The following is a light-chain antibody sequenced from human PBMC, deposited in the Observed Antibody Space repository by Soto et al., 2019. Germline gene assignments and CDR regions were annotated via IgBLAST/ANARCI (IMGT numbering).Light chain of an antibody. CDR1: QSLVLSDGNTY. V-gene: IGKV2-30*02. CDR2: KVS. J-gene: IGKJ5*01. CDR3: MQTTHWPPIT. Sequence: DVVMTQSPLSLPVTLGQPASISCRSSQSLVLSDGNTYLSWFQQRPGRSPRRLIYKVSNRDFGVPDRFSGSGSGTDFTLKISRVEAEDVGFYYCMQTTHWPPITFGQGTRLEIK.